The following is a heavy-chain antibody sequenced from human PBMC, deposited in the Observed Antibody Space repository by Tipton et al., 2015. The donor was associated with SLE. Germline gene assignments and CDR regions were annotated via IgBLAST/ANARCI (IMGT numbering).Heavy chain of an antibody. V-gene: IGHV1-2*02. D-gene: IGHD6-19*01. Sequence: QSGAEVKKPGASVKVSCKASGYTFIDYFIHWVRQAPGQGLEWMGWINPKIGGTHYAQNFQGRITMTRDTSVNTGYLEVRSLRSDDTAVYYCAIAVAGRYYFDYWGQGTLVTVSS. CDR3: AIAVAGRYYFDY. CDR1: GYTFIDYF. CDR2: INPKIGGT. J-gene: IGHJ4*02.